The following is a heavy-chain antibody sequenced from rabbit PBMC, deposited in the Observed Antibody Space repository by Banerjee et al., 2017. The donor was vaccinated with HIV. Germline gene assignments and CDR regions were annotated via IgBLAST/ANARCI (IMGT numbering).Heavy chain of an antibody. Sequence: QSLVESGGGLVKPGASLTLTCKASGFSFSSSYYMCWVRQAPGKGLEWIACIYAGSSGSAYYASWAKGRFTISKTSSTTVTLQMTSLTAADTATYFCARGALWGQGTLVTVS. D-gene: IGHD3-3*01. J-gene: IGHJ3*01. CDR1: GFSFSSSYY. CDR2: IYAGSSGSA. CDR3: ARGAL. V-gene: IGHV1S40*01.